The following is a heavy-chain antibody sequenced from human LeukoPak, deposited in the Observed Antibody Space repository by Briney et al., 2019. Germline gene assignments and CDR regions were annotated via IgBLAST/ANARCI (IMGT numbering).Heavy chain of an antibody. D-gene: IGHD5-24*01. CDR3: TRDRGWQQFDY. CDR2: ISGGGDAT. V-gene: IGHV3-23*01. J-gene: IGHJ4*02. Sequence: GGSLRLSCAASDFSFITYAMSWVRQAPGKGLEWVSTISGGGDATYYADSVKGRFTISRDNAKNSLYLQMSSLRDDDTAVYYCTRDRGWQQFDYWGQGTLVTVSS. CDR1: DFSFITYA.